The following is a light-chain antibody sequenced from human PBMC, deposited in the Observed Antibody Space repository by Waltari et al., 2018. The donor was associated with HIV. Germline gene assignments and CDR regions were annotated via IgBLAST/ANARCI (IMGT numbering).Light chain of an antibody. J-gene: IGLJ1*01. CDR1: PLSSKY. CDR2: DDI. Sequence: SYELTQPPSVSVSPGQTARITCSGDPLSSKYAYWYQHKSGQAPVLVIYDDIKRPSGIPARFSGSSSGIMATLTISGAQVEDEADYYCFAPDTVAVFGTGTKVTVL. CDR3: FAPDTVAV. V-gene: IGLV3-10*01.